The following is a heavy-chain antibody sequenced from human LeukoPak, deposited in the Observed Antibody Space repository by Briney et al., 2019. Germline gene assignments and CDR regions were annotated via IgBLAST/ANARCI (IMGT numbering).Heavy chain of an antibody. Sequence: GALRLSCGASGFTFSSYWMHWVRQAPGKGLVWLSRINSDGSSTIYADSVKGRFTISRENAKNTLYLQMNSLRAEDTAVYYCAREGGWGVRAFDIWGQGTMVTVSS. D-gene: IGHD6-19*01. CDR1: GFTFSSYW. CDR2: INSDGSST. J-gene: IGHJ3*02. CDR3: AREGGWGVRAFDI. V-gene: IGHV3-74*01.